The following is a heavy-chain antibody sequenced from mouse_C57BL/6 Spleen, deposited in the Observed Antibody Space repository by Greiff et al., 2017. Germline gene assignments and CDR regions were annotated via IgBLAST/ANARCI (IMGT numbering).Heavy chain of an antibody. CDR3: ARKDYPYYYDY. CDR2: IDPSDSYT. CDR1: GYTFTSYW. D-gene: IGHD1-1*02. J-gene: IGHJ2*01. V-gene: IGHV1-69*01. Sequence: QVQLQQPGAELVMPGASVKLSCKASGYTFTSYWMHWVKQRPGQGLEWIGEIDPSDSYTNYNQKFKGKSTLTVDKSSSTAYMQLSSLTSEDSAVYYCARKDYPYYYDYGGQGTTLTVSS.